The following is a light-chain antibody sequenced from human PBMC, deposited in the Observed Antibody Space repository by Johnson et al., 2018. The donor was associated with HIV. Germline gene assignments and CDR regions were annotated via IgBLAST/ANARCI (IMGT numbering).Light chain of an antibody. J-gene: IGLJ1*01. V-gene: IGLV1-51*02. CDR3: GTWDSSLNAYG. CDR1: SSNIGNNY. CDR2: ENN. Sequence: QSVLTQPPSVSAAPGQKVTISCSGSSSNIGNNYVSWYQQLPGTAPKLLIYENNKRPSGIPDRFYGSKSGTSATLGITGLQTGDEADYYCGTWDSSLNAYGFGAATKVAVL.